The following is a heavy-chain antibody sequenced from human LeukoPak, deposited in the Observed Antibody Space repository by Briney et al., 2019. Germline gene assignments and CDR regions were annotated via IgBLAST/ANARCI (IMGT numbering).Heavy chain of an antibody. CDR2: IKSKTDGGTT. V-gene: IGHV3-15*01. CDR1: GFTFSNAW. D-gene: IGHD3-16*01. CDR3: TTDHAITFGGGNDY. J-gene: IGHJ4*02. Sequence: GGSLRLSCAASGFTFSNAWMSWVRQAPGKGLEWVVRIKSKTDGGTTDYAAPVKGRFTISRDDSKNTLYLQMNSLKTEDTAVYYCTTDHAITFGGGNDYWGQGTLVTVSS.